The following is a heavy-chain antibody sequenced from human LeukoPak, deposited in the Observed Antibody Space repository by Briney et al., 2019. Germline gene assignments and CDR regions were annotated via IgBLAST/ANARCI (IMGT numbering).Heavy chain of an antibody. CDR2: IKQDGSEK. J-gene: IGHJ5*02. V-gene: IGHV3-7*01. Sequence: GGSLRLSCAASGFTLSSYWMSWVRQAPGKGLEWVANIKQDGSEKYYVDSVKGRFTISRDNAKNSLYLQMNSLRAEDTAVYYCARARRRAHNWFDPWGQGTLVTVSS. CDR1: GFTLSSYW. CDR3: ARARRRAHNWFDP.